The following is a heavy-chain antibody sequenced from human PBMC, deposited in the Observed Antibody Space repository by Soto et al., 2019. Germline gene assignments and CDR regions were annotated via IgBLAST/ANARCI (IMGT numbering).Heavy chain of an antibody. D-gene: IGHD3-22*01. Sequence: QVQLVQSGAEVKKPGASVKVSCKASGYTFTSYGISWVRQAPGQGLDWMRWISSYNGNTNYAQKRQGRVTMTTDTTTSTAYTELRSLRSDDTAVYYCARTPYYYDSSGYYYVGDDAFDIWGQGTMVTVSS. J-gene: IGHJ3*02. CDR3: ARTPYYYDSSGYYYVGDDAFDI. CDR1: GYTFTSYG. V-gene: IGHV1-18*01. CDR2: ISSYNGNT.